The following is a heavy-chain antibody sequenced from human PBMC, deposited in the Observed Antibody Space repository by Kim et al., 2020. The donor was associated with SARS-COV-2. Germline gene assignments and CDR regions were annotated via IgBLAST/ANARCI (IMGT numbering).Heavy chain of an antibody. D-gene: IGHD2-21*02. Sequence: QKFQGRVTLNADESTSTAYMELSSLRSEDTAVYYCAREKNNCGGDCYTDYWGQGTLVTVSS. CDR3: AREKNNCGGDCYTDY. J-gene: IGHJ4*02. V-gene: IGHV1-69*01.